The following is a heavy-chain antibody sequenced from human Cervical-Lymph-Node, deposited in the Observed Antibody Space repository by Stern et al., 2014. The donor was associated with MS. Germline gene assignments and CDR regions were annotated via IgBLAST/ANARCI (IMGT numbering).Heavy chain of an antibody. J-gene: IGHJ3*01. D-gene: IGHD1-26*01. CDR1: GYSFNGYH. V-gene: IGHV1-2*02. CDR3: ARVVGPREDYTFDV. CDR2: ISPHGGDA. Sequence: QLVQSGAEVKKPGASVKVSCKASGYSFNGYHIHWVRQAPGQGLEWMGWISPHGGDAHNAQQFQARVTMTRDTSISTADMELSSLRSDDTAMYYWARVVGPREDYTFDVWGQGTKVTVSS.